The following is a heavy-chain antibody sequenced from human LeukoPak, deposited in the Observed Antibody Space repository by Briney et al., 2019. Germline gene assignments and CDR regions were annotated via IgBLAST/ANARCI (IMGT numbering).Heavy chain of an antibody. CDR3: ARGQSYYDILTGYYSPSHFDY. CDR2: IDHSGST. V-gene: IGHV4-34*01. D-gene: IGHD3-9*01. J-gene: IGHJ4*02. CDR1: GGSFSGYY. Sequence: SETLSLTCAVYGGSFSGYYWSWIRQPPGKGLEWIGEIDHSGSTNYIPSLKSRVTISVDTSKNQFSLRLSSLTAADTAVYYCARGQSYYDILTGYYSPSHFDYWGQGTLVTVSS.